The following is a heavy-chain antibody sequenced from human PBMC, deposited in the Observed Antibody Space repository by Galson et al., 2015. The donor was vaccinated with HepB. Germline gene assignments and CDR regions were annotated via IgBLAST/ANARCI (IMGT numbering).Heavy chain of an antibody. CDR3: GRTSGSYFPFNY. Sequence: CAISGDSVSNNSAAWNWIRQSPSRGLEWLGRTYYRPKWYNDYGISIKSRITINPDTSKDQFSLQLNSVTPEDTAVYYCGRTSGSYFPFNYWGQGTLVTVSS. J-gene: IGHJ4*02. CDR2: TYYRPKWYN. D-gene: IGHD1-26*01. V-gene: IGHV6-1*01. CDR1: GDSVSNNSAA.